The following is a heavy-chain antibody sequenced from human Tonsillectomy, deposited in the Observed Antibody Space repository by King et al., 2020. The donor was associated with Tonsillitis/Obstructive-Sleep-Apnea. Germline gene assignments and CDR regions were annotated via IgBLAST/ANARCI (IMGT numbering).Heavy chain of an antibody. Sequence: QLVQSGAEVKKPGASVRVSCKASGYSFIGYYINWVRQAPGQGLEWMGWINPKTGATMYAQKFQGRVTMTRDTSISTVYMELSSLRSDDAAVFYCARVGYGFGDWGQGTLVTVSA. J-gene: IGHJ4*02. CDR2: INPKTGAT. CDR1: GYSFIGYY. CDR3: ARVGYGFGD. V-gene: IGHV1-2*02. D-gene: IGHD5-18*01.